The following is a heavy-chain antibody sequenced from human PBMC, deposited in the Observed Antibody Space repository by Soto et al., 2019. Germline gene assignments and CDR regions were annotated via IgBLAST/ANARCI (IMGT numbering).Heavy chain of an antibody. Sequence: SETLSLTCTVSGGSISSSSYYWGWIRQPPGKGLEWIGSIYYSGSTYYNPPLKSRVTISVDSSKNQFSLKLSSVTAADTAVYYCARHAGDIVLMVYAIGKRNLKYYFDYWGQGTLVTVSS. CDR3: ARHAGDIVLMVYAIGKRNLKYYFDY. CDR1: GGSISSSSYY. J-gene: IGHJ4*02. V-gene: IGHV4-39*01. CDR2: IYYSGST. D-gene: IGHD2-8*01.